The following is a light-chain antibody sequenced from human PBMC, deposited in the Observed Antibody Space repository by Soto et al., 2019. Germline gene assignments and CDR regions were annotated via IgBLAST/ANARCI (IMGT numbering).Light chain of an antibody. Sequence: QSALTQPPSASGSPGQSVTISCTGTSSDVGIFNYVSWYQQHPDQAPKLLIFEVNKRPSGVPDRFSASKSGNPASLTVSGLQAEDEADYYCCSYAGSNTLIFGGGTKLTVL. J-gene: IGLJ2*01. CDR3: CSYAGSNTLI. CDR2: EVN. CDR1: SSDVGIFNY. V-gene: IGLV2-8*01.